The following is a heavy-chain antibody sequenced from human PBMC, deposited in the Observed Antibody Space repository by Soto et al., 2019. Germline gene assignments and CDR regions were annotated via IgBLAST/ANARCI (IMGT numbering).Heavy chain of an antibody. CDR2: ISYDGSNK. Sequence: PGGSLRLSCAASGFTFSSYGMHWVRQAPGKGLEWVAVISYDGSNKYYADSVKGRFTISRDNSKNTLYLQMNSLRAEDTAVYYCAKELLIVGAAFDYWGQGTLVTVSS. CDR1: GFTFSSYG. J-gene: IGHJ4*02. D-gene: IGHD1-26*01. V-gene: IGHV3-30*18. CDR3: AKELLIVGAAFDY.